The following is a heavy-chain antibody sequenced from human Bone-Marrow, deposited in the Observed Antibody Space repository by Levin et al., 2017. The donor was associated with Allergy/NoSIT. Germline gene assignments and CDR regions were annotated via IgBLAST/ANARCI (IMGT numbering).Heavy chain of an antibody. J-gene: IGHJ4*02. CDR1: GYTFTAYY. Sequence: GESLKISCQASGYTFTAYYVHWVRRAPGTGLEWMGWINPNNGATNYAQRFQGRVTMTRDTSTTTVFMELSGLTSDDTAFYYCARDPHYTSTTGEYWGQGTLVTVSS. V-gene: IGHV1-2*02. CDR2: INPNNGAT. D-gene: IGHD4-11*01. CDR3: ARDPHYTSTTGEY.